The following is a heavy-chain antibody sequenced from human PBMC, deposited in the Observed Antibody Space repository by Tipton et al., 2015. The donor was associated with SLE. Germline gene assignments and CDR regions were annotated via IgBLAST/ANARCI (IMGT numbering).Heavy chain of an antibody. J-gene: IGHJ3*02. CDR2: IYASGST. CDR3: ATTVGYCSSSSCSSPWAFDI. V-gene: IGHV4-61*02. Sequence: LRLSCTVSGGSITNDNHYWSWIRQPAGKGLEWIGRIYASGSTNYNPSLKSRLTMTRDTSITTAYMELSRLRSDDTAVYYCATTVGYCSSSSCSSPWAFDIWGQGTMVTVSS. D-gene: IGHD2-2*01. CDR1: GGSITNDNHY.